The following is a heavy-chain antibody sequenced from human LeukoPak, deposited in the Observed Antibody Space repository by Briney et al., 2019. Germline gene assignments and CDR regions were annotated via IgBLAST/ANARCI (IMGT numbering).Heavy chain of an antibody. CDR1: GYTFTGYY. V-gene: IGHV1-8*02. CDR2: MNPNSGNT. D-gene: IGHD3-16*01. J-gene: IGHJ6*02. Sequence: GASVKVSCKASGYTFTGYYMHWVRQATGQGLEWMGWMNPNSGNTGYAQKFQGRVTMTRNTSISTAYMELSSLRSEDTAVYYCARWGTSETEYGMDVWGQGTTVTVSS. CDR3: ARWGTSETEYGMDV.